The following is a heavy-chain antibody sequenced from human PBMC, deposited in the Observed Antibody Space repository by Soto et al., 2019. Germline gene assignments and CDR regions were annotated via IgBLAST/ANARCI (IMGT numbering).Heavy chain of an antibody. Sequence: PSQTLSLTCAISGDSVSSNSAAWNWIRQSPSRGLEWLGRTYYRSKWYNDYAVSVKSRITINPDTSKNQFSLQLRSVTAADTAVFYCAGLYPYESSGYHLKYWGQGTLVTVSS. CDR1: GDSVSSNSAA. J-gene: IGHJ1*01. CDR2: TYYRSKWYN. CDR3: AGLYPYESSGYHLKY. V-gene: IGHV6-1*01. D-gene: IGHD3-22*01.